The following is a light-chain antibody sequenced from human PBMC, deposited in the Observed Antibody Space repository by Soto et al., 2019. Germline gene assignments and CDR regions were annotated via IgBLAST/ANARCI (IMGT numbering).Light chain of an antibody. CDR3: ATWDGIVKGPI. J-gene: IGLJ2*01. CDR2: SNN. Sequence: QSVLTQPPSVSETPGQRVNISCSGSSSNIGSYTVNWYQQFPGTAPKLLLYSNNQRPSGVSDRFSGSKSGTSASLAISGLESGDESVFYCATWDGIVKGPIFGGGTKLTVL. CDR1: SSNIGSYT. V-gene: IGLV1-44*01.